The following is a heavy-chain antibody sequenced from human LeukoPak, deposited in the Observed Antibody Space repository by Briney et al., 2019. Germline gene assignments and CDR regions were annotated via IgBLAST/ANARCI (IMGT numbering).Heavy chain of an antibody. CDR1: GGSISSGGYY. CDR3: ALAVAGYYGMDV. D-gene: IGHD6-19*01. CDR2: IYCSGST. Sequence: SETLSLTCTVSGGSISSGGYYWSWIRQHPGKGLEWIGYIYCSGSTYYNPSLKSRVTISVDTSKNQFSLKLSSVTAADTAVYYCALAVAGYYGMDVWGQGTTVTVSS. J-gene: IGHJ6*02. V-gene: IGHV4-31*03.